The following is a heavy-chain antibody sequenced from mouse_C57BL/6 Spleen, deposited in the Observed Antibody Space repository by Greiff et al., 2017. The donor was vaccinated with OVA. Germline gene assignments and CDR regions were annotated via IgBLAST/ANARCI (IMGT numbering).Heavy chain of an antibody. Sequence: QVQLQQSGPELVKPGASVKISCKASGYAFSSSWMNWVKQRPGKGLEWIGRIYPGDGDTNYNGKFTGKATLTAAKSSSTAYMQLSSLTSEDTAVYFCARGSDSNFFDGWGQGTTLTVSS. CDR2: IYPGDGDT. J-gene: IGHJ2*01. V-gene: IGHV1-82*01. D-gene: IGHD2-5*01. CDR3: ARGSDSNFFDG. CDR1: GYAFSSSW.